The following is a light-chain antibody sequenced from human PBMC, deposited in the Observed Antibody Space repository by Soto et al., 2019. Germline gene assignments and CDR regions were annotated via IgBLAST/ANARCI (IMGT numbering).Light chain of an antibody. J-gene: IGLJ2*01. Sequence: QSVVTQEPSFSVSPGGTVTLTCGLSSGSVSTNYYPSWCQQTPGQAPRTLIYNTNTRSSGVPDRFSGSILGNKAALTITGAQADDESDYYCVLYMGSGISLLGGGTKVTVL. CDR2: NTN. CDR1: SGSVSTNYY. V-gene: IGLV8-61*01. CDR3: VLYMGSGISL.